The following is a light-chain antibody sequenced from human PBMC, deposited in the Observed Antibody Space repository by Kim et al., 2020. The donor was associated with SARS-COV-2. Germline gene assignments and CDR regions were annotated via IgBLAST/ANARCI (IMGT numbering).Light chain of an antibody. V-gene: IGLV4-69*01. J-gene: IGLJ3*02. Sequence: GASVELTCTLSSGQSSYAIAWHQQKPEKGPRYLMKLNSDGSHSKGDGIPDRFSGSSYGAERYLTISSLQSEDEADYYCQTWGTGIGFGGGTQLTVL. CDR2: LNSDGSH. CDR3: QTWGTGIG. CDR1: SGQSSYA.